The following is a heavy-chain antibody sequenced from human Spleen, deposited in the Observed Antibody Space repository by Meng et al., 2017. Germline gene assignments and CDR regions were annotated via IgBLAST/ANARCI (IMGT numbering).Heavy chain of an antibody. CDR2: INHNGGT. V-gene: IGHV4-34*01. D-gene: IGHD6-13*01. J-gene: IGHJ6*02. Sequence: SETLSLTCAVYGGSFSGYFWGWIRQSPGKGLEWIGDINHNGGTNYNPSLESRVTISLDTSKSQFSLRLSSVTAADTAVYYCARRKAAAVARRNPTPGMDVWGQGTTVTVSS. CDR1: GGSFSGYF. CDR3: ARRKAAAVARRNPTPGMDV.